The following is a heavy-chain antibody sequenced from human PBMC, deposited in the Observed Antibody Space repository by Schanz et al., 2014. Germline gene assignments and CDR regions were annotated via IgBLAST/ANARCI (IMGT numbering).Heavy chain of an antibody. CDR2: IIPILRIS. V-gene: IGHV1-69*02. CDR3: ARVTNASNYHGPFDS. J-gene: IGHJ4*02. Sequence: QVQLVQSGAEVKRPGSSVKVSCKASGGPFTSYTFSWVRQAPGQGLEWVGRIIPILRISNYAQKFRDRVTITAAKSTSTASMVLRSIRPGDTDVSYYARVTNASNYHGPFDSWGQGTLVTVSS. CDR1: GGPFTSYT. D-gene: IGHD3-10*01.